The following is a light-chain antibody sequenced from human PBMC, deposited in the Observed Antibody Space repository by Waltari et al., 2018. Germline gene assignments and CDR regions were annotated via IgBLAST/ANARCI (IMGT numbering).Light chain of an antibody. J-gene: IGKJ2*01. CDR2: LGS. CDR3: MQALETPRT. CDR1: QSLLHSNGYNY. Sequence: DIVMTQSPLSLSVTPGEAASISCRSNQSLLHSNGYNYLDWFLQKTGPSPQFLMYLGSSRAPGGPDRVKGSGSGTDCTLTISRVEAEDVGVYYCMQALETPRTFGQGTNLQIK. V-gene: IGKV2-28*01.